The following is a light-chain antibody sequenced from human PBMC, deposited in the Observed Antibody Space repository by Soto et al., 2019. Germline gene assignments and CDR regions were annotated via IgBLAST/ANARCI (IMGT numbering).Light chain of an antibody. Sequence: EIVLTQSPATLSLSPGERATLSCRASQSVSSYLAWYQQKPGRAPRLLIYDASNRATGIPARFSGSVSGTDFTLTISSLEPEDFAVYYCQQRSNCPITFGQGTRLEIK. CDR3: QQRSNCPIT. V-gene: IGKV3-11*01. J-gene: IGKJ5*01. CDR1: QSVSSY. CDR2: DAS.